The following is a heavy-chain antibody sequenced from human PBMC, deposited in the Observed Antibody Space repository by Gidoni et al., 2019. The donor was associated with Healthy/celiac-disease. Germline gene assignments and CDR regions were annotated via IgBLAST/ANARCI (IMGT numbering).Heavy chain of an antibody. CDR1: GFTFSSYW. J-gene: IGHJ4*02. V-gene: IGHV3-74*01. CDR2: INSDGSST. Sequence: EVQLVESGGGLVQPGGSLRLSCAASGFTFSSYWMHWVRQAPGKGLVWVSRINSDGSSTSYADSVKGRFTISRDNAKNTLYLQMNSLRAEDTAVYYCARYITMVRGVILYYFDYWGQGTLVTVSS. D-gene: IGHD3-10*01. CDR3: ARYITMVRGVILYYFDY.